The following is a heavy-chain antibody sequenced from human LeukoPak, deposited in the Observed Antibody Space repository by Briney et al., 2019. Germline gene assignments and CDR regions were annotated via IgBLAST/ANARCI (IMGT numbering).Heavy chain of an antibody. J-gene: IGHJ6*02. CDR2: ISSSGSTI. V-gene: IGHV3-11*01. CDR1: GFTFSDYY. Sequence: GGSLRLSCAASGFTFSDYYMSWIRQAPGKGLEWVSYISSSGSTIYYADSVKGRFTISRDNAKNSLYLQMNSLRAEDTAVYYCARAEVTNYYYYYGMDVWGQGTTVTVSS. CDR3: ARAEVTNYYYYYGMDV. D-gene: IGHD4-17*01.